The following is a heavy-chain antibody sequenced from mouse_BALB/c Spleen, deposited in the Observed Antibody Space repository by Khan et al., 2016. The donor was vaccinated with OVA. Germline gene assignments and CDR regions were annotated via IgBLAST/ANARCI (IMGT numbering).Heavy chain of an antibody. D-gene: IGHD1-1*02. CDR1: GFTFSDYY. J-gene: IGHJ3*01. CDR3: ARAVYGGFAY. Sequence: EVELVESGGGLVKPGGSLKLSCAASGFTFSDYYMYWVRQTPEKRLEWVATISDGGSYTYYPDSVKGRFTISRDNAKNNLYLQMSSLKSEDTAMYYWARAVYGGFAYGGQGTRVTVAA. CDR2: ISDGGSYT. V-gene: IGHV5-4*02.